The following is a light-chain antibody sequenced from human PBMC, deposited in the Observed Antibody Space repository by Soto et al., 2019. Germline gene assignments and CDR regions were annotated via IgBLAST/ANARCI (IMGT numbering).Light chain of an antibody. Sequence: EVVLTQSPDTLSLSPGERATLSCRASQTISSNYVAWYQQKPGQAPRLLIYSASSRATGIPDRFSGSGSGTEFTLTITRLEPEDFALYYCQQYGSSIQTFGQGTKVDIK. V-gene: IGKV3-20*01. CDR1: QTISSNY. CDR3: QQYGSSIQT. J-gene: IGKJ1*01. CDR2: SAS.